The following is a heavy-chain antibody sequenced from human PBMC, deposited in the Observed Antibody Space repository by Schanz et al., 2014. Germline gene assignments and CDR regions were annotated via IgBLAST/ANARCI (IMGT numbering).Heavy chain of an antibody. V-gene: IGHV3-7*01. CDR1: GFIFSSYG. CDR2: IKHDGSEK. Sequence: EVQLVESGGGLVQPGGSLRLSCAASGFIFSSYGLHWVRQVPGKGLEWVANIKHDGSEKYYVDSVKGRFTISRDNAKNSMYLEMNSLRAEDTAVFYCARYYETSYYPLYYCDYWGQGTLVTVSS. D-gene: IGHD3-22*01. CDR3: ARYYETSYYPLYYCDY. J-gene: IGHJ4*02.